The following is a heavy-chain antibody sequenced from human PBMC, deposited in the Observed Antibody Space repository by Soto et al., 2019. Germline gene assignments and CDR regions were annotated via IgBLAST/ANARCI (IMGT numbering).Heavy chain of an antibody. J-gene: IGHJ4*02. CDR2: ICYDGSTK. CDR1: VFTFSSYG. CDR3: ARELVVTMPRGVQGVDY. V-gene: IGHV3-33*01. D-gene: IGHD3-10*01. Sequence: PGGSLRLSCAASVFTFSSYGMHWVRQAPGKGLEWVAVICYDGSTKYYADSVKGRFTISRDNSKNTLHLQMNSLRAEDTAVYYCARELVVTMPRGVQGVDYWGQGTLVTVSS.